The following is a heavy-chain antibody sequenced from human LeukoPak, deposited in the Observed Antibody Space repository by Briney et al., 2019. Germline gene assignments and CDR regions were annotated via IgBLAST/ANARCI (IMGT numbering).Heavy chain of an antibody. CDR3: AKDQNYDSSSFDY. Sequence: GGSLRLSCAGSGFTFNNYAMSWVRQAPGKGLEWVSEISDSGGTTYYADSVKGRFTISRDNSKNSLYLQMNSLRAEDTALYCCAKDQNYDSSSFDYWGQGTLVTVSS. J-gene: IGHJ4*02. CDR2: ISDSGGTT. V-gene: IGHV3-23*01. CDR1: GFTFNNYA. D-gene: IGHD3-22*01.